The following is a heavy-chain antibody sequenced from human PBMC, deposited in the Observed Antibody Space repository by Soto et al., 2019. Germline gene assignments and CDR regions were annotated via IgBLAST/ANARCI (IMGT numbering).Heavy chain of an antibody. V-gene: IGHV4-38-2*02. CDR1: GYSISSGYY. D-gene: IGHD6-13*01. Sequence: PSETLSLTCAVSGYSISSGYYWGWIRQPPGKGLEWIGSIYHSGSTYYNPSLKSRVTISVDTSKNQFSLKLSSVTAADTAVYYCARDSIAAAGTGVWFDPWGQGTLVTVSS. J-gene: IGHJ5*02. CDR3: ARDSIAAAGTGVWFDP. CDR2: IYHSGST.